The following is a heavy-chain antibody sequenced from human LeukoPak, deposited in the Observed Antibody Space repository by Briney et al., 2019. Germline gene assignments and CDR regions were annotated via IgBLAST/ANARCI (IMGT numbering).Heavy chain of an antibody. CDR2: TYYRYKWYN. D-gene: IGHD5-18*01. V-gene: IGHV6-1*01. J-gene: IGHJ3*02. CDR3: ARDMSGYSYGLVFGFGAFDI. Sequence: SQTLSLTCAISGDSVSSNSAAWNWIRQSPSRELEWLGRTYYRYKWYNDYAVSVKSRITINPDTSKNQFSLQLNSVTPEDTAVYYCARDMSGYSYGLVFGFGAFDIWGQGTMVTVSS. CDR1: GDSVSSNSAA.